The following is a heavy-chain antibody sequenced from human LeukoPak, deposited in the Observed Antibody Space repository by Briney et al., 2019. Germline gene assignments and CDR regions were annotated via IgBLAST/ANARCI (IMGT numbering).Heavy chain of an antibody. Sequence: GGSLRLSCAASGFTVSSNYMSWVRQAPGKGLEWVSVIYSGGSTYYADSVKGRFAISRDNSKNTLYLQMNSLSAEDTAVYYCATVTTGYWGQGTLVTVSS. V-gene: IGHV3-66*02. J-gene: IGHJ4*02. CDR1: GFTVSSNY. D-gene: IGHD4-17*01. CDR3: ATVTTGY. CDR2: IYSGGST.